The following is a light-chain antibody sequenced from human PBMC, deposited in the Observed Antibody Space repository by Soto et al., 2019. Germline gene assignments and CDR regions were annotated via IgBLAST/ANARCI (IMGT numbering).Light chain of an antibody. CDR2: GAS. CDR3: QQYGSSPLYT. CDR1: QSVSSSY. Sequence: EIVLTQSPGTLSLSPGERATLSCRASQSVSSSYLAWYQQNPGQAPRLLIYGASSRAAGIPDRFSGSWSGTDFTLTISRLEPEDFAVYYCQQYGSSPLYTFGQGTKLEIK. J-gene: IGKJ2*01. V-gene: IGKV3-20*01.